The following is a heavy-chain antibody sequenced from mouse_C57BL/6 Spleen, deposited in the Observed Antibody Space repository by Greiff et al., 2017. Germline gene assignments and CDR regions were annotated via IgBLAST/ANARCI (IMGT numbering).Heavy chain of an antibody. CDR2: ISSGGSYT. CDR3: ARHTPHDYEGGVDY. Sequence: EVQLQQSGGDLVKPGGSLKLSCAASGFTFSSYGMSWVRQTPDKRLEWVATISSGGSYTYYPDSVKGRFTISRDNAKNTLYLQMSSLKSEDTAMYYCARHTPHDYEGGVDYWGQGTTLTVSS. D-gene: IGHD2-4*01. J-gene: IGHJ2*01. CDR1: GFTFSSYG. V-gene: IGHV5-6*01.